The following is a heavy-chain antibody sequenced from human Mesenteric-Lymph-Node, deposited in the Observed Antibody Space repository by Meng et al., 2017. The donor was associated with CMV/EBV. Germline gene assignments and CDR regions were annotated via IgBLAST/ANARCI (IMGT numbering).Heavy chain of an antibody. J-gene: IGHJ4*02. V-gene: IGHV3-11*01. CDR3: ARDGYSGYDGSIDY. Sequence: ASGFTFSDYYMSWIRQAPGKGLEWVSYISSSGSTIYYADSVKGRFTISRDNAKNSLYLQMNSLRAEDTAVYYCARDGYSGYDGSIDYWGQGTLVTVSS. CDR2: ISSSGSTI. D-gene: IGHD5-12*01. CDR1: GFTFSDYY.